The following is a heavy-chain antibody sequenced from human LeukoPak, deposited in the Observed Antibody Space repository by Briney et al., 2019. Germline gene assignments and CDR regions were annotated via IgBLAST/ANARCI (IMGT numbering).Heavy chain of an antibody. V-gene: IGHV1-69*13. CDR2: IIPIFGTA. CDR1: GGTFSSYA. D-gene: IGHD3-16*01. CDR3: ARDGITFGDVGNAFDI. J-gene: IGHJ3*02. Sequence: SVKVSCKASGGTFSSYAISWVRQAPGQGLEWMGGIIPIFGTANYAQKFQGRVTITADESTSTAYMELSSLRSEDTAVYYCARDGITFGDVGNAFDIWGQGTMVTVSS.